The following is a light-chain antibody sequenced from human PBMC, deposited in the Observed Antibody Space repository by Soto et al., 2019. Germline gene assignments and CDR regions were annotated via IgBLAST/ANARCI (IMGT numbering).Light chain of an antibody. V-gene: IGKV1-39*01. CDR3: QQSYRSPYT. CDR1: QSINIY. CDR2: AAS. Sequence: IQLTQSPSSLSASVGDRVTVTCRASQSINIYLNWYQQKPGKAPTLLIYAASSLQSGVPSRFSGGGSRTDFTLTISSLQPEDVATYYCQQSYRSPYTFGQGTKMDI. J-gene: IGKJ2*01.